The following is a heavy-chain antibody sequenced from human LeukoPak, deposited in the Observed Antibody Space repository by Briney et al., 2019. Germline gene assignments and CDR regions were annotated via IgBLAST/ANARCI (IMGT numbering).Heavy chain of an antibody. CDR2: IYYSGST. CDR3: ARVVYYYDSSGYYYPYYYYYMDV. V-gene: IGHV4-59*01. J-gene: IGHJ6*03. Sequence: PSETLSLTCTVSGGSISSYYWSWIRQPPGKGLEWIGYIYYSGSTNYNPSLKSRVTISVDTSKNQFSLKLSSVTAADTAVYYCARVVYYYDSSGYYYPYYYYYMDVWGKGTTVTVSS. D-gene: IGHD3-22*01. CDR1: GGSISSYY.